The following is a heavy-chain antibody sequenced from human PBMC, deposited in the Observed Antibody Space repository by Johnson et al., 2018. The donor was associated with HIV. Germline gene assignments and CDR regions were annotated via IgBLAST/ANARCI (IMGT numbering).Heavy chain of an antibody. CDR1: GFTFSSYA. J-gene: IGHJ3*02. D-gene: IGHD3-22*01. V-gene: IGHV3-33*08. CDR2: IRYDGSNK. Sequence: VQLVESGGGVVQPGRSLRLSCAASGFTFSSYAMHWVRQAPGKGLEWVAFIRYDGSNKYYADSVKGRFTISRDDSKNTLYLQMYSLKTEDTAVYYCTTDLVDSSGYYVDGFDMWGQGTMVTVSS. CDR3: TTDLVDSSGYYVDGFDM.